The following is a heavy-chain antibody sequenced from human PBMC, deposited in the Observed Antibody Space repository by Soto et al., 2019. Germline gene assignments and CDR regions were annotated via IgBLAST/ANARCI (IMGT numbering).Heavy chain of an antibody. Sequence: GESLKISCKGSAYSFTSYWIGWVRQMPGKGLEWMGIIYPGDSDTRYSPSFQGQVTISADKSINTAYLQWSSLKASDTAMYYCARSMTTVTTDGAFDIWGQGVMVTVSS. V-gene: IGHV5-51*01. CDR1: AYSFTSYW. J-gene: IGHJ3*02. CDR2: IYPGDSDT. D-gene: IGHD4-4*01. CDR3: ARSMTTVTTDGAFDI.